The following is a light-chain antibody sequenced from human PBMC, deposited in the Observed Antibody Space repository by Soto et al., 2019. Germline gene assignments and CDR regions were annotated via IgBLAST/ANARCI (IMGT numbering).Light chain of an antibody. Sequence: EIKMTQSPATLSVSPGERATLSCRASQSVSSNLAWYQQKPDQAPRLLIYGASTRATGIPARFSGSGSGTEFTLTISSLQSEDFAVYYCQHYNNWPPWTFGPGTKVEIK. CDR2: GAS. V-gene: IGKV3-15*01. J-gene: IGKJ1*01. CDR1: QSVSSN. CDR3: QHYNNWPPWT.